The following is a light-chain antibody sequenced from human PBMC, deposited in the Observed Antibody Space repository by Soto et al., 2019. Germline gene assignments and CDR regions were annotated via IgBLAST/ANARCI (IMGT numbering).Light chain of an antibody. V-gene: IGLV3-1*01. J-gene: IGLJ7*01. CDR2: QDN. Sequence: SYELTQPPSVSVSPGQTASITCSGDKLGDKYACWYQQKPGQSPVLVIYQDNQRPSGIPERFSGSNSGNTATLTITGTQAMDEADYYCQAWDSTTAVFGTGTQLTVL. CDR3: QAWDSTTAV. CDR1: KLGDKY.